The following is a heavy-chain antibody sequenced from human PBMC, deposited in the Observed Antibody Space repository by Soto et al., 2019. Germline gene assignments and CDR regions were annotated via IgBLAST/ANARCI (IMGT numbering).Heavy chain of an antibody. V-gene: IGHV1-2*04. CDR1: GYTFTGYY. D-gene: IGHD5-18*01. CDR3: ARDSVDSGYYYGMDV. Sequence: ASVKVSCKASGYTFTGYYMHWVPQAPGQGLEWMGWINPNSGGTNYAQKFQGWATMTRDTSISTAYMELSRLRSDDTAVYYCARDSVDSGYYYGMDVWGQGTTVTVSS. J-gene: IGHJ6*02. CDR2: INPNSGGT.